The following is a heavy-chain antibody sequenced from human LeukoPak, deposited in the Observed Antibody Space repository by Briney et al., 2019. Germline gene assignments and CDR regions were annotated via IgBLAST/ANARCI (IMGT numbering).Heavy chain of an antibody. J-gene: IGHJ5*02. D-gene: IGHD2-2*01. V-gene: IGHV3-33*06. Sequence: PGGSLRLSCAASGFTFSSYGMHWVRQAPGKGLEWVAVIWYDGSNKYYADSVKGRFTISRDNSKNTLYLQMNSLRAEDTAVYYCAKDLDCSSTSCYRSSWGQGTLVTVSS. CDR1: GFTFSSYG. CDR2: IWYDGSNK. CDR3: AKDLDCSSTSCYRSS.